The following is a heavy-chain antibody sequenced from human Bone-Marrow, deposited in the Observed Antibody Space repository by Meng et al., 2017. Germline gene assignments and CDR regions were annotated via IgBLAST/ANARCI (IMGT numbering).Heavy chain of an antibody. V-gene: IGHV3-30*01. CDR1: GFTFRSYA. Sequence: VQLGAAGGGVVQPGRFLVFSGAASGFTFRSYAMHWVRQAPGKGLEWVAVISYDGSNKYYADSVKGRFTISRDNSKNTLYLQMNSLRAEDTAVYYCARVHFDYWGQGTLVTVSS. CDR2: ISYDGSNK. J-gene: IGHJ4*02. CDR3: ARVHFDY.